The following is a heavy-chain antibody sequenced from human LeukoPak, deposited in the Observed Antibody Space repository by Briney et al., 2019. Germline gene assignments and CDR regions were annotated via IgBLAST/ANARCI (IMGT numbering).Heavy chain of an antibody. D-gene: IGHD3-10*02. V-gene: IGHV3-48*03. CDR2: ISSSGSTI. CDR1: GFTFSSYE. Sequence: GGSLRLSCAASGFTFSSYEMNWVRQAPGKGLEWASYISSSGSTIYYADSVKGRFTISRDNAKNSLYLQMNSLRAEDTAVYYCAGLGITMIGGVWGKGTTVTISS. CDR3: AGLGITMIGGV. J-gene: IGHJ6*04.